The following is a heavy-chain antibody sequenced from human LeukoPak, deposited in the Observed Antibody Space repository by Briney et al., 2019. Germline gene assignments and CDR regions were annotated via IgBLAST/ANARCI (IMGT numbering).Heavy chain of an antibody. CDR1: GFMFSRYS. V-gene: IGHV3-48*01. J-gene: IGHJ5*02. D-gene: IGHD3-10*01. CDR2: ISSSTTTI. Sequence: GGSLRLSCAASGFMFSRYSMNWVRQAPGKGLEWVSYISSSTTTIYYADSVKGRFTISRDNAKNSLYLQMNSLRAEDTAVYYCARVYGSGSYYLTSWGQGTLVTVSS. CDR3: ARVYGSGSYYLTS.